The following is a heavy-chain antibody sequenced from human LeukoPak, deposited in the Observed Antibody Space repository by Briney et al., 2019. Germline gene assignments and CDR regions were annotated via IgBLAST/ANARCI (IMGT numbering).Heavy chain of an antibody. D-gene: IGHD2-15*01. CDR3: ARKCSGGSSPFDY. J-gene: IGHJ4*02. CDR2: ISSSGST. Sequence: SETLSLTCTVSGASISSSSCYWGWIRQPPGKGLEWIGSISSSGSTYYNPSLKSRVTISVDTSKNQFYLRLSSVTAADTAVYYCARKCSGGSSPFDYWGQGTLVTVSS. CDR1: GASISSSSCY. V-gene: IGHV4-39*01.